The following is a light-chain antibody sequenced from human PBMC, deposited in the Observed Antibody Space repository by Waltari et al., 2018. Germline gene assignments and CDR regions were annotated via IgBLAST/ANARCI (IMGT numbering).Light chain of an antibody. J-gene: IGKJ1*01. CDR2: AAS. CDR1: QSISRY. CDR3: QNHERLPAM. V-gene: IGKV3-20*01. Sequence: EIVLPQYPGPLSLSPGERATLSCRASQSISRYLAWYQQKPGQAPRLLIYAASSRATGIPDRFSGSGSGTDFSLTISRLEPEDFAVYYCQNHERLPAMFGQGTKVEIK.